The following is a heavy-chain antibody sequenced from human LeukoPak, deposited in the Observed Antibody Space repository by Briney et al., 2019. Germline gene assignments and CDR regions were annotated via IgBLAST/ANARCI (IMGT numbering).Heavy chain of an antibody. CDR3: ARGFWSGYYRAGNWFDP. CDR1: GGSISSSSYY. J-gene: IGHJ5*02. D-gene: IGHD3-3*01. V-gene: IGHV4-39*07. CDR2: IYYSGST. Sequence: SETLSLTCTVSGGSISSSSYYWGWIRQPPGKGLEWIGSIYYSGSTYYNPSLKSRVTISVDTSKNQFSLKLSSVTAADTAVYYCARGFWSGYYRAGNWFDPWGQGTLVTVSS.